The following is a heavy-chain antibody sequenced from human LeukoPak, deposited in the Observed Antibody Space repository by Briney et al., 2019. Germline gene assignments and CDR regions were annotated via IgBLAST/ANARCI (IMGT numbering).Heavy chain of an antibody. CDR2: ISAYNANT. CDR1: GYTFTNYG. D-gene: IGHD6-19*01. V-gene: IGHV1-18*01. Sequence: ASVKVSCKASGYTFTNYGVSWVRQAPGQGLEWMGWISAYNANTNYAQKLQGSVTMTTDTSTSTAYMELRSLRSEDTAVYYCAACSDSSGCLNAFDIWGQGTMVTVSS. J-gene: IGHJ3*02. CDR3: AACSDSSGCLNAFDI.